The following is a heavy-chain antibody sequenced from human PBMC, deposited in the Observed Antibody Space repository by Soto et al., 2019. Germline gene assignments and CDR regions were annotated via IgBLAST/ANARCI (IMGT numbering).Heavy chain of an antibody. CDR3: ARWKGVPNWFDT. CDR1: GGTFSSYA. D-gene: IGHD1-1*01. J-gene: IGHJ5*02. CDR2: IIPIFGTA. V-gene: IGHV1-69*13. Sequence: SVKVSCKASGGTFSSYAISWVRQAPGQGLEWMGGIIPIFGTANYAQKFQGRVTITADEPTSTAYMELSSLRSEDTAVYYCARWKGVPNWFDTWGQGTLVTVSS.